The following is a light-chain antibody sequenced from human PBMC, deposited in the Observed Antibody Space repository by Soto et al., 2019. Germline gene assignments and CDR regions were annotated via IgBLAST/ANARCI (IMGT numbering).Light chain of an antibody. Sequence: QSVLTQPPSVSGAPGQRVTISCTGSSSNIGAGHAVHWYQQLPGTAPKLLIHSNNNRPSGVPDRFSGSKSGTSAPLAIAGLQADDEADYFCSSYAGSSNVVFGGGTKLTVL. J-gene: IGLJ2*01. CDR2: SNN. CDR3: SSYAGSSNVV. CDR1: SSNIGAGHA. V-gene: IGLV1-40*01.